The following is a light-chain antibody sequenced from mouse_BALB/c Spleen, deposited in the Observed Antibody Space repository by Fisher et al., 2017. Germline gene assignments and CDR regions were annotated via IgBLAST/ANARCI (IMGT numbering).Light chain of an antibody. CDR2: STS. Sequence: IVLTQSTAIMSASPGEKVTITCSASSSVSYMHWFQQKPGTSPKLWIYSTSNLASGVPARFSGSGSGTSYPLTISSMEAEDAASYFCHQWSSYPPTFGAGTKLELK. J-gene: IGKJ5*01. CDR1: SSVSY. CDR3: HQWSSYPPT. V-gene: IGKV4-57*01.